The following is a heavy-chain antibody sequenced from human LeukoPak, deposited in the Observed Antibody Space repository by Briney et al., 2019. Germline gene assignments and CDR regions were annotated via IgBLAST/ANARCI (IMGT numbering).Heavy chain of an antibody. D-gene: IGHD6-19*01. CDR1: GGSFSGYY. CDR2: ISSSGSTI. Sequence: LSLTCAVYGGSFSGYYWSWIRQPPGKGLEWVSYISSSGSTIYYADSVKGRFTISRDNAKNSLYLQINSLRAEDTAVYYCAKDHLPGIVVADRDYWGQGTLVTVSS. CDR3: AKDHLPGIVVADRDY. V-gene: IGHV3-11*01. J-gene: IGHJ4*02.